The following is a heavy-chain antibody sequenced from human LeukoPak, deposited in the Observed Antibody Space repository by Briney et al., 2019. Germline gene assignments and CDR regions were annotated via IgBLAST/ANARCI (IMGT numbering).Heavy chain of an antibody. J-gene: IGHJ4*02. CDR3: ARNAYYDSSAYYVDY. CDR1: GFTFSDYG. CDR2: IWNDGSNK. Sequence: GGSLRLSCAASGFTFSDYGMHWVRRTPDKGLDWVAVIWNDGSNKYYADSVKGRFTISRDNSKNTLYLLMYSLTAEDTAVYYCARNAYYDSSAYYVDYWGQGTLVSVSS. D-gene: IGHD3-22*01. V-gene: IGHV3-33*01.